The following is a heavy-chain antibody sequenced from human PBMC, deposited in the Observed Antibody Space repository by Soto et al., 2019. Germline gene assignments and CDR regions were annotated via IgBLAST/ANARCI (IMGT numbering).Heavy chain of an antibody. D-gene: IGHD3-22*01. CDR1: GFTFSTYS. CDR3: ARGSYYDSSGYYGP. J-gene: IGHJ5*02. CDR2: ISPSGSTI. V-gene: IGHV3-48*02. Sequence: GGSLRLSCAVSGFTFSTYSMNRVRQAPGKGLEWVSYISPSGSTIYYAASAKGRFTISRDNAKNSLYLQMNSLRDEDTAVYFCARGSYYDSSGYYGPWGQGTLVTVSS.